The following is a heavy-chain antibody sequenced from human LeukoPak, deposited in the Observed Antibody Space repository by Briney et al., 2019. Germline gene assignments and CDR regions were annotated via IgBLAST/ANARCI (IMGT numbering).Heavy chain of an antibody. Sequence: GRSLRLSCATSGFTFSYYGIHWVRQAPGKGLEWVAVIWSDGNNKYYADSVKGRFTISRDNSKNTLYLQMNSLRPEDTAVYYCAKKWQPEYWGQGTLVTVSS. CDR3: AKKWQPEY. CDR2: IWSDGNNK. D-gene: IGHD1-26*01. CDR1: GFTFSYYG. V-gene: IGHV3-33*06. J-gene: IGHJ4*02.